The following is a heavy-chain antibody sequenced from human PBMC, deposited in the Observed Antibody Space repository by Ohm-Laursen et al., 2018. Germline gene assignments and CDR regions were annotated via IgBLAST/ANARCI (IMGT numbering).Heavy chain of an antibody. CDR3: ATVTTYYDFWNGCDY. Sequence: SVKVSCKASGGTFSSYAISWVRQAPGQGLEWMGRIIPILGIANYAQKFQGRVTITADKSTSTAYMELSSLRSEDTAVYYCATVTTYYDFWNGCDYWGQGTLVTVSS. V-gene: IGHV1-69*04. J-gene: IGHJ4*02. CDR1: GGTFSSYA. D-gene: IGHD3-3*01. CDR2: IIPILGIA.